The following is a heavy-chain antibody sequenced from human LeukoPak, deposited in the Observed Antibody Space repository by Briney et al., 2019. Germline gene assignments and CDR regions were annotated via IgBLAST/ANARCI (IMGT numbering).Heavy chain of an antibody. CDR2: IYYSGST. J-gene: IGHJ4*02. CDR1: GGSISSSSYY. D-gene: IGHD3-22*01. Sequence: SETLSLTCTVSGGSISSSSYYWGWIRQPPGKGLEWIGSIYYSGSTYYNPSLKSRVTISVDTSKNQFSLKLSSVTAADTAVYYCARERYYYDSSGYYHQFDYWGQGALVTVSS. V-gene: IGHV4-39*01. CDR3: ARERYYYDSSGYYHQFDY.